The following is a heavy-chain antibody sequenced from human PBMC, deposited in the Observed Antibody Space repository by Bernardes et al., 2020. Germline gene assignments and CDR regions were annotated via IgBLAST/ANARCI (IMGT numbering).Heavy chain of an antibody. Sequence: SGPTLVKPTQTLTLTCTFSGFSLSTSGMCVSWIRQPPGKALEWLARIDWDDDKYYSTSLRTRLTISKDTSKNQVVLIMTKMDPVDTGTYYCARMGCSKSSDDYWSQGTLVTVS. CDR1: GFSLSTSGMC. CDR2: IDWDDDK. V-gene: IGHV2-70*11. CDR3: ARMGCSKSSDDY. D-gene: IGHD3-10*02. J-gene: IGHJ4*02.